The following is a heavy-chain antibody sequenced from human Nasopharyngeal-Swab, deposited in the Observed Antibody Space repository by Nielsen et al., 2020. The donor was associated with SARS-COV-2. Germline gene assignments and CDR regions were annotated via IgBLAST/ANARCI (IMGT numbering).Heavy chain of an antibody. Sequence: GGSLKISCAASGFTFSSYGMHWVRQAPGKGLEWVAVISYDGSNKYYADSVKGRFTISRDNSKNTLYLQMNSLRAEDTAVYYCAKDIFRWDYYGSGSSDYWGQGTLVTVSS. CDR2: ISYDGSNK. J-gene: IGHJ4*02. V-gene: IGHV3-30*18. CDR1: GFTFSSYG. D-gene: IGHD3-10*01. CDR3: AKDIFRWDYYGSGSSDY.